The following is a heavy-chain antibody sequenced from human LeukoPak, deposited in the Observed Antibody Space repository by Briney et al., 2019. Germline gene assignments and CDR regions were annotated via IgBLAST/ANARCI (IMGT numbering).Heavy chain of an antibody. V-gene: IGHV1-3*01. CDR1: GYTFTSYA. Sequence: ASVKVSCKASGYTFTSYAMHWVRQAPGQRLEWMGWINAGNGNTKYSQKFQGRVTMTRNTSISTAYMELGSLRSEDTAVYYCARRVQLWPLYYGMDVWGQGTTVTVSS. J-gene: IGHJ6*02. CDR2: INAGNGNT. CDR3: ARRVQLWPLYYGMDV. D-gene: IGHD5-18*01.